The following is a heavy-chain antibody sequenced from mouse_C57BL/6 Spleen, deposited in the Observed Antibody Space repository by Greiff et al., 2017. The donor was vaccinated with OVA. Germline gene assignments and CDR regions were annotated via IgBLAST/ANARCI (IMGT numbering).Heavy chain of an antibody. Sequence: QVQLQQPGAELVKPGASVKMSCKASGYTFTSYWITWVKQRPGQGLEWIGDIYPGSGSTNYNEKFKSKATLTVDTSSSTAYMQLSSLTSEDSAVYYCAIYYYGSLYFGYWGQGTTLTVSS. J-gene: IGHJ2*01. V-gene: IGHV1-55*01. D-gene: IGHD1-1*01. CDR1: GYTFTSYW. CDR3: AIYYYGSLYFGY. CDR2: IYPGSGST.